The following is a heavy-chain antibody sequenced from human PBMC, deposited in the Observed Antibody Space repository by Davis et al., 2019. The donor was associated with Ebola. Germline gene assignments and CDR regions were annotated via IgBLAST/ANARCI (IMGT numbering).Heavy chain of an antibody. CDR1: GGPISSLNW. CDR3: AREAWQQLDRSQSYIGMDV. CDR2: IFHSGTT. D-gene: IGHD6-13*01. V-gene: IGHV4-4*02. J-gene: IGHJ6*02. Sequence: MPSETLSLTCTVSGGPISSLNWWSWVRQPPGKGLEWIGEIFHSGTTNYNPSLKSRVSISVDKSKNQFSLRVNSVTAADTAVYFCAREAWQQLDRSQSYIGMDVWGQGTTVTVSS.